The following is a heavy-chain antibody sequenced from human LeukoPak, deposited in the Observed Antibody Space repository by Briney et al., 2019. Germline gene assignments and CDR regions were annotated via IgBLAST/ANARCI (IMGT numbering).Heavy chain of an antibody. CDR3: ARGPRGHQNYYFDY. J-gene: IGHJ4*02. CDR1: GGSFSGYY. Sequence: SETLSLTCAVYGGSFSGYYWSWIRQPPGKGLEWTGEINHSGSTNYNPSLKSRVTISVDTSKNQFSLKLSSVTAADTAVYYCARGPRGHQNYYFDYWGQGTLVTVSS. V-gene: IGHV4-34*01. CDR2: INHSGST.